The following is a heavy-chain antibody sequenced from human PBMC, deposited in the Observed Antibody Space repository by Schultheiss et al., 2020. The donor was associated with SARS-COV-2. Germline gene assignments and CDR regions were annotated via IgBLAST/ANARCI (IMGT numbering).Heavy chain of an antibody. D-gene: IGHD3-22*01. CDR3: ARDSSGYLGG. V-gene: IGHV4-34*01. CDR2: INHSGSA. J-gene: IGHJ4*02. Sequence: SQTLSLTCAVYGGSFSDYFWSWIRQPPGKGLEWIGEINHSGSANYNPSLKSRVTISVDMSKNQFFLKLSSVTAADTAVYFCARDSSGYLGGWGQGTLVTVSS. CDR1: GGSFSDYF.